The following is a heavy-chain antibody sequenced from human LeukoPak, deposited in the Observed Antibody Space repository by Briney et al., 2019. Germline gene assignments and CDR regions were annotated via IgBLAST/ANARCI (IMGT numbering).Heavy chain of an antibody. V-gene: IGHV1-46*01. CDR1: GYTFTSYN. J-gene: IGHJ4*02. Sequence: ASVKVSCRASGYTFTSYNMHWVRQAPRQGLEWMGIINPSGDSTSYTEKFQGRVSMTKDTFTSTVYMELSSLRSEDTAVYYCARGAYSGTGSYYDYWGQGTLVTVSS. CDR3: ARGAYSGTGSYYDY. CDR2: INPSGDST. D-gene: IGHD3-10*01.